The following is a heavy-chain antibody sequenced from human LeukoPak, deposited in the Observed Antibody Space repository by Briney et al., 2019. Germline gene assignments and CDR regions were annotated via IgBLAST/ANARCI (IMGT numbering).Heavy chain of an antibody. D-gene: IGHD3-22*01. Sequence: GGSLRLSCAASGFTVSSNYMSWVRQAPGKGLEWVSVIYSGGSTYYADSVKGRFTISRDNAKNSLYLQMNSLRAEDTAVYYCARLAITYYYDSSGYPDAFDIWGQGTMVTVSS. V-gene: IGHV3-66*04. CDR3: ARLAITYYYDSSGYPDAFDI. CDR1: GFTVSSNY. J-gene: IGHJ3*02. CDR2: IYSGGST.